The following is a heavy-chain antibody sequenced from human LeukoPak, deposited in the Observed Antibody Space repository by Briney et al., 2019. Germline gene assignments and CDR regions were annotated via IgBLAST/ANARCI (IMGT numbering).Heavy chain of an antibody. CDR2: ISSSGSSI. J-gene: IGHJ4*02. CDR1: GFSFSSYE. Sequence: PGGSLRLSCAASGFSFSSYEMNWVRQAPGKGLEWVSYISSSGSSIYYADSVKGRFTISRDNAKNSLYLQMNSLRAEDTALYHCARALGYCSSTSCHAFDYWGQGTLVTVSS. V-gene: IGHV3-48*03. D-gene: IGHD2-2*01. CDR3: ARALGYCSSTSCHAFDY.